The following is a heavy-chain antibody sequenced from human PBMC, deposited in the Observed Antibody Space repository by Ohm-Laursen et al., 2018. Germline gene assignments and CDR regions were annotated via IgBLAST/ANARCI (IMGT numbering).Heavy chain of an antibody. D-gene: IGHD5-24*01. Sequence: SLRLSCAASGFTFSSYGMHWVRQAPGKGLEWVAVIWYDGSNKYYADSVKGRFTISGDGSKNTLSLQMNSLRAEDTAVYYCARDGGRLTTIRWYFDLWGRGTLVTVSS. V-gene: IGHV3-33*01. J-gene: IGHJ2*01. CDR2: IWYDGSNK. CDR1: GFTFSSYG. CDR3: ARDGGRLTTIRWYFDL.